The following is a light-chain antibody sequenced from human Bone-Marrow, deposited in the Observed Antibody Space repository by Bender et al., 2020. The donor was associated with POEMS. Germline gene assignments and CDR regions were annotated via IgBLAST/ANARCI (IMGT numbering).Light chain of an antibody. V-gene: IGLV1-44*01. Sequence: SGGSSNIGAHAVNWYQHLPGTAPKLLIYSSHRRPSEVPDRFSGSRSGTSASLAISGLQSEDEADYYCAVWDDSLSGWVFGGGTKLTVL. CDR1: SSNIGAHA. CDR3: AVWDDSLSGWV. CDR2: SSH. J-gene: IGLJ3*02.